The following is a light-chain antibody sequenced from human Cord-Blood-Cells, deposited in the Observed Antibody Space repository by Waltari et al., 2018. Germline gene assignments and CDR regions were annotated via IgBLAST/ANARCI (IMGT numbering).Light chain of an antibody. CDR3: MIWHSSAWV. Sequence: QAVLTQPASLSASPGASASLTCTLRSGLNVGTSRLYWYQQNPGSPPQYLLRYKSDSDKQQGSGVPSRFSGSKDASANAGILLISGLQSEDEADYYCMIWHSSAWVFGGGTKLTVL. CDR1: SGLNVGTSR. J-gene: IGLJ3*02. CDR2: YKSDSDK. V-gene: IGLV5-45*01.